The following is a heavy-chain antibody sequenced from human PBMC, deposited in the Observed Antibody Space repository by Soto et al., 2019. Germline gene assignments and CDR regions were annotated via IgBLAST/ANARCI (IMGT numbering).Heavy chain of an antibody. CDR2: ISYDGSNK. Sequence: GGSLRLSCAASGFTFSSYAMHWVRQAPGKGLEWVAVISYDGSNKYYADSVKGRFTISRGNSKNTLYLQMNSLRAEDTAVYYCARASLANYDFWSGYDYWGQGTLVTVSS. CDR1: GFTFSSYA. CDR3: ARASLANYDFWSGYDY. V-gene: IGHV3-30-3*01. D-gene: IGHD3-3*01. J-gene: IGHJ4*02.